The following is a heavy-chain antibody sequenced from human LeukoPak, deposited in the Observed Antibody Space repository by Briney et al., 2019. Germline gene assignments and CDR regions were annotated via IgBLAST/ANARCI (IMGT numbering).Heavy chain of an antibody. Sequence: SVKVSCKASGGTFSSYAISWVRQAPGQGLEWMGGIIPIFGTANYAQKFQGRVTITADESTSTAYMELRSLRSDDTAVHYCARVNIASGSYYASGYWGQGTLVTVSS. CDR1: GGTFSSYA. J-gene: IGHJ4*02. CDR2: IIPIFGTA. V-gene: IGHV1-69*13. CDR3: ARVNIASGSYYASGY. D-gene: IGHD1-26*01.